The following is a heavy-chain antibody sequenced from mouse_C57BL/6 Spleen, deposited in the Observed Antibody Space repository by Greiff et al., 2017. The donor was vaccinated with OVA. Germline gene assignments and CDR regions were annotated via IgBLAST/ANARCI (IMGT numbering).Heavy chain of an antibody. V-gene: IGHV1-39*01. J-gene: IGHJ2*01. Sequence: EVQLQQSGPELVKPGASVKISCKASGYSFTDYNMNWVKQSNGKSLEWIGVINPNYGTTSYNQKFKGKATLTVDQSSSTAYMQLNSLTSEDSAVYYCAPSYYGSSYGYFDYWGQGTTLTVSA. CDR1: GYSFTDYN. CDR3: APSYYGSSYGYFDY. CDR2: INPNYGTT. D-gene: IGHD1-1*01.